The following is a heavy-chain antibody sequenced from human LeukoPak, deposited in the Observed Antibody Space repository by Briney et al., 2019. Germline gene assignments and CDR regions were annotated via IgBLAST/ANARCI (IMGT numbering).Heavy chain of an antibody. J-gene: IGHJ5*02. D-gene: IGHD3-10*01. CDR3: ALTHYYGSGSPFDP. Sequence: RASVKVSCKASGYTFTSYGINWVRQAPGQGLEWMGWISAYNGNPNYAQKLQGRVTMTTDTSTSTAYMDLRSLRSDDTAVYYCALTHYYGSGSPFDPWGQGTLVTVSS. CDR1: GYTFTSYG. V-gene: IGHV1-18*01. CDR2: ISAYNGNP.